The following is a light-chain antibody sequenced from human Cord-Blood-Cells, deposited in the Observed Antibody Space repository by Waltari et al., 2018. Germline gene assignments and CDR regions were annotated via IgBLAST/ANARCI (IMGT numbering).Light chain of an antibody. Sequence: QSALTQPRSVSGSPGQSVTISCTGTSSDVGGYNYVSWYQQHPDKAPKLMIYDVSKRPSGVTDRFSGSKSGNTASLTISGLQAEDEADYYCCSYAGSYTWVFGGGTKLTVL. CDR1: SSDVGGYNY. J-gene: IGLJ3*02. CDR3: CSYAGSYTWV. CDR2: DVS. V-gene: IGLV2-11*01.